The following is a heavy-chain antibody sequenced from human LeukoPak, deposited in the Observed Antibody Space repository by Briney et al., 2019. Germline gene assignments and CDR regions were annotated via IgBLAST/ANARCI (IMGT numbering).Heavy chain of an antibody. V-gene: IGHV1-2*02. CDR3: ARVSTSGYRDWLDP. D-gene: IGHD3-9*01. CDR1: GYTFADYY. CDR2: IYPKSGGT. J-gene: IGHJ5*02. Sequence: AASVKVSCKTSGYTFADYYIHWVRQAPGQGLEWMGWIYPKSGGTNSPQKFQGRVTMTRDTSISTAYMELGRLRFDDTAVYYCARVSTSGYRDWLDPWGQGTLVTVSS.